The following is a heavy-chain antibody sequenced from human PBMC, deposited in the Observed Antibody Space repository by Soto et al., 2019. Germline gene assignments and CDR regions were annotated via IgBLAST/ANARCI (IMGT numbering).Heavy chain of an antibody. CDR3: AKDNGGYYDSSGNFEY. Sequence: EVQLVESGGGLVQPGRSLRLSCVASGFTFDDYAMHWVRQVPGKGLEWVSGTSWNGATMGYGDSVKGRFTISRDNTKNSLYLQMNSLRPEDTAFYYCAKDNGGYYDSSGNFEYWGQGTLVTVSS. CDR2: TSWNGATM. CDR1: GFTFDDYA. V-gene: IGHV3-9*01. J-gene: IGHJ4*02. D-gene: IGHD3-22*01.